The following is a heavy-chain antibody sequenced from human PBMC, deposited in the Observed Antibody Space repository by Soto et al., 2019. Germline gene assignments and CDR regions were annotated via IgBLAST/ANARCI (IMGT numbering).Heavy chain of an antibody. J-gene: IGHJ3*01. D-gene: IGHD3-3*01. CDR1: GFTFDSYA. CDR3: AKDTVGGYSFWSGYYSDGLDV. CDR2: ISGSADGT. Sequence: EVKLLESGGGLAQPGGSLRLSCVGSGFTFDSYAISWVRQAPGERLQWIAAISGSADGTDYAHSVRGRFTISRDNARKTVHLQMASVRVEDTAVYFCAKDTVGGYSFWSGYYSDGLDVWGQGTLVTVS. V-gene: IGHV3-23*01.